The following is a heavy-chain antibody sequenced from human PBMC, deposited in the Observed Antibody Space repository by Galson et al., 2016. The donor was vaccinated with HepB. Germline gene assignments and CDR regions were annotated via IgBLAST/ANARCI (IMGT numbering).Heavy chain of an antibody. J-gene: IGHJ6*02. CDR1: GFTFSNYW. Sequence: SLRLSCAASGFTFSNYWMHWVRQAPGKGLVWVSRINSDGSSTSYADSVKGRLTISRDSAKNTLYLQMNSLRAEGTAVYYCARDRYCSGGSCYPWEAYYYYGMDVWGQGTTVTVSS. V-gene: IGHV3-74*01. CDR3: ARDRYCSGGSCYPWEAYYYYGMDV. D-gene: IGHD2-15*01. CDR2: INSDGSST.